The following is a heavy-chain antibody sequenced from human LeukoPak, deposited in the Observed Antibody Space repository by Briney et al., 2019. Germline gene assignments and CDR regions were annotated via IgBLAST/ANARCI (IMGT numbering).Heavy chain of an antibody. CDR3: AKPISGGLAVTADWFHP. J-gene: IGHJ5*01. D-gene: IGHD6-19*01. CDR1: GFAFSVYA. CDR2: VNANSGTR. Sequence: GGSLRLSCAASGFAFSVYAMSWHRQPPGKGLEWVSTVNANSGTRSYAASVRGRFTISRDNSKNTLYLQLNTLRADDTATYYCAKPISGGLAVTADWFHPWGQGTLVVVSS. V-gene: IGHV3-23*01.